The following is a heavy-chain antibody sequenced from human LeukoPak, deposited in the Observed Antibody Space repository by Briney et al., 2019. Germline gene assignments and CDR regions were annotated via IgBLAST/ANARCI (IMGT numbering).Heavy chain of an antibody. CDR3: ASGDDSSSWPG. CDR2: IIPILGIA. Sequence: GSPVKVSCKASGGTFSSYAISWVRQAPGQGLEWMGRIIPILGIANYAQKFQGRVTITADKSTSTAYVELSSLRSEDTAVYYCASGDDSSSWPGWGQGTLVTVSS. CDR1: GGTFSSYA. J-gene: IGHJ4*02. V-gene: IGHV1-69*04. D-gene: IGHD6-13*01.